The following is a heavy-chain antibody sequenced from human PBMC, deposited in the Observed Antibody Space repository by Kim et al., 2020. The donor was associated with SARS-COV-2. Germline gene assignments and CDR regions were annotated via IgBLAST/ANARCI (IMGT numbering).Heavy chain of an antibody. CDR1: GFTISNYW. J-gene: IGHJ4*02. Sequence: GGSLRLSCAASGFTISNYWMTWVRQAPGKGLEWVANIMQDGSDQYYRDSVKGRFTISRDNAKNSVYLQMNSLRAEDTSVYYCAGGVAGDYWGQGALVTVSS. V-gene: IGHV3-7*01. CDR3: AGGVAGDY. D-gene: IGHD6-13*01. CDR2: IMQDGSDQ.